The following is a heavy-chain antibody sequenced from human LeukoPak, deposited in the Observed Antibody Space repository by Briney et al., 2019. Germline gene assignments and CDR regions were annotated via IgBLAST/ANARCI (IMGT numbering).Heavy chain of an antibody. D-gene: IGHD3-22*01. CDR2: IKQDGSEK. V-gene: IGHV3-7*01. Sequence: AGGSLRLSCAASGFTFSSYWMSWVRQAPGKGLEWVANIKQDGSEKYYVDSVKGRFTISRDNAKNSLYLQMNSLRAEDTAVYYCARGPRYYYDSSGYSYFDYWGQGTLLTVSS. CDR3: ARGPRYYYDSSGYSYFDY. CDR1: GFTFSSYW. J-gene: IGHJ4*02.